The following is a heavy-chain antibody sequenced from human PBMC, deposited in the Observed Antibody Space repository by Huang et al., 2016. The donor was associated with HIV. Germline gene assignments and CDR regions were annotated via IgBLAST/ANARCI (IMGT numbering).Heavy chain of an antibody. CDR2: INAYNGKS. D-gene: IGHD6-19*01. V-gene: IGHV1-18*01. Sequence: QVQLVQSGAEVKKPGASVTVSCKASGYTFTSYGISWVRQAPGQGLEWMGWINAYNGKSTYARNLQGRVTMTTDTSTNTAYMELRSLRSDDTAMYYCATSYNSDFDFWGQGTLVTVSS. J-gene: IGHJ4*02. CDR1: GYTFTSYG. CDR3: ATSYNSDFDF.